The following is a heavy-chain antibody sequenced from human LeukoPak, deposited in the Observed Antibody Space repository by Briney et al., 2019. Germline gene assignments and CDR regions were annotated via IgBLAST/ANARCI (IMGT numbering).Heavy chain of an antibody. V-gene: IGHV3-33*01. J-gene: IGHJ4*02. CDR1: GFTFSSYG. CDR2: IWYDGSNK. D-gene: IGHD3-3*01. CDR3: ARDRSYDFWSGYSTPDY. Sequence: GRSLRLSCAASGFTFSSYGMHWVRQAPGKGLEWVAVIWYDGSNKYYADSVKGRFTISRDNSKNTLDLQMSSLRAEDTAVYYCARDRSYDFWSGYSTPDYWGQGTLVLVSS.